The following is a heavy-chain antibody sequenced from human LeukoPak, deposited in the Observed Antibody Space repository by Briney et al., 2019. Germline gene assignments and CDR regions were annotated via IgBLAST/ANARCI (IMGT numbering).Heavy chain of an antibody. D-gene: IGHD3-9*01. J-gene: IGHJ6*04. V-gene: IGHV3-21*01. CDR1: GFTFSSYS. CDR3: ARDLTYYDILTGSQEGYYYYYGMDV. CDR2: ISSSSSYI. Sequence: GGSLRLSCAASGFTFSSYSMNWVRQAPGKGLEWVSSISSSSSYIYYADSVKGRFTISRDNAKNSLYLQMNSLRAEDTAVYYCARDLTYYDILTGSQEGYYYYYGMDVWGKGTTVTVSS.